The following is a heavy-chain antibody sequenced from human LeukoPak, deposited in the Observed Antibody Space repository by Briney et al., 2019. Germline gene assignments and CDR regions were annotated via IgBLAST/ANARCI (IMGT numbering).Heavy chain of an antibody. CDR3: ARGGYDFWSGYGKFDY. V-gene: IGHV4-59*01. CDR2: IYYRGSI. CDR1: GVSISSYY. Sequence: SETLSLTCTVSGVSISSYYWSWIRQPPGKGLEWIGYIYYRGSINYNPSLKSRVTISVDTSKNQFSLKLSSVTAADTAFYYCARGGYDFWSGYGKFDYWGQGTLVTVSS. J-gene: IGHJ4*02. D-gene: IGHD3-3*01.